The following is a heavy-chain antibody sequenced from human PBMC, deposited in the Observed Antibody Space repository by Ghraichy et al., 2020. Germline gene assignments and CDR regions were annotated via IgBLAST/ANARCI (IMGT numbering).Heavy chain of an antibody. CDR1: GGSISSGSYY. V-gene: IGHV4-61*02. Sequence: SETLSLTYTVSGGSISSGSYYWSWIRQPAGKGLEWIGRINTSGSTFYNPSLKSRVTISVDTSKNHFSLKLSSVTAADTALYYCAREIPYCGGVCNYFDSWGQGTLVSVSS. CDR2: INTSGST. J-gene: IGHJ4*02. CDR3: AREIPYCGGVCNYFDS. D-gene: IGHD2-21*02.